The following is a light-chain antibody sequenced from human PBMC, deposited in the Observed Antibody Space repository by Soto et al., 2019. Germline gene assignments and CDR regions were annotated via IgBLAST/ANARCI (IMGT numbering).Light chain of an antibody. CDR3: GTWDSSLSPGGV. J-gene: IGLJ1*01. CDR2: ENN. Sequence: QSVLTQPPSASAAPGQKVTISCSGTSSNIGNNYVSWYQQLPGTSPKLLIYENNKRPSGIPDRFSGSKSGTSATLDITGLQTGDEADYFCGTWDSSLSPGGVFGTGTKLTVL. V-gene: IGLV1-51*02. CDR1: SSNIGNNY.